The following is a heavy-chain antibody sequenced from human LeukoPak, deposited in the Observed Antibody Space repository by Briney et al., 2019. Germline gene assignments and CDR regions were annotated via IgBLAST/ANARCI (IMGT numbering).Heavy chain of an antibody. D-gene: IGHD6-25*01. CDR3: AKNSGYSWQYFFDY. CDR1: GSTFSNYA. J-gene: IGHJ4*02. V-gene: IGHV3-23*01. CDR2: ISGGGGPT. Sequence: GGSLRLSCAASGSTFSNYAMSWVRQAPGKGLEWVSAISGGGGPTYYADSVKGRFTISRDNSKNTLYLQMNSLRAEDAAVYFCAKNSGYSWQYFFDYWGQGTLVTVSS.